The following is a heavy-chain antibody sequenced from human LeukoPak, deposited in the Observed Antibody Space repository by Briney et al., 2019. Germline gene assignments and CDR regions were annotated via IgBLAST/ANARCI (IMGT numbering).Heavy chain of an antibody. Sequence: GGTLRLSCAASGFTFSSYGMSWVRQAPGKGLEWVSAISGSGGSTYYTDSVKGRFTISRDNSKNTLYLQMNSLRAEDTAVYYCAKDVSLVGWDYWGQGILVTVSS. CDR2: ISGSGGST. CDR1: GFTFSSYG. CDR3: AKDVSLVGWDY. D-gene: IGHD2-8*02. V-gene: IGHV3-23*01. J-gene: IGHJ4*02.